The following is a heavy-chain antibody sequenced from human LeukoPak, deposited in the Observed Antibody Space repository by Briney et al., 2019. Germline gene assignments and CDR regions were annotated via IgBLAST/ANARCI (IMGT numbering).Heavy chain of an antibody. D-gene: IGHD3-22*01. CDR2: ISYDGSTK. CDR1: GFTFSGYG. J-gene: IGHJ4*02. CDR3: ARDRDSSGYYAYYFDY. Sequence: GGSLRLSCAASGFTFSGYGMHWVRQAPGKGLEWVAVISYDGSTKYYADSVKGRFTISRDNSKNTLYLQMNSLRAEDTAVYYCARDRDSSGYYAYYFDYWGQGTLVTVSS. V-gene: IGHV3-30*19.